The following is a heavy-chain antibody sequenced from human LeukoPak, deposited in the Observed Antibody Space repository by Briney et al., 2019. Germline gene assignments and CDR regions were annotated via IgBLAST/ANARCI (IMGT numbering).Heavy chain of an antibody. Sequence: GAYLRLSCAASGFTFSTSWMTWGGQAPGSGLEGVANIKQDGIDTQYVVSVEGRFTVSRDDSKNTLYMQMNSLSAEDTAVYYCARSRGAGSSGVGENFDCWGQGTLVTVSS. CDR1: GFTFSTSW. CDR2: IKQDGIDT. V-gene: IGHV3-7*01. J-gene: IGHJ4*02. CDR3: ARSRGAGSSGVGENFDC. D-gene: IGHD1-26*01.